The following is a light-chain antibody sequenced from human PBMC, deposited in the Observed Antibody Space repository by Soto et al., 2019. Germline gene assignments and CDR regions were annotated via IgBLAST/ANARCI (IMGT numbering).Light chain of an antibody. CDR3: SSYTSSSTPHV. J-gene: IGLJ1*01. CDR1: SSDVGGYNY. Sequence: QSALTQPASVSGSPGQSITISCTGTSSDVGGYNYVSWYQQHPGKAPKLMIYEVSNRPSGVSNRFSGSKSGNTASLTISGLQAEDEADHYCSSYTSSSTPHVFGTGTKLTVL. CDR2: EVS. V-gene: IGLV2-14*01.